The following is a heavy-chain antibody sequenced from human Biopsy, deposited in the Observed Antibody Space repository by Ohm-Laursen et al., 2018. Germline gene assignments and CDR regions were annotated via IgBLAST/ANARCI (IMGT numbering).Heavy chain of an antibody. CDR2: ISGSAGST. Sequence: SLRLSCAASGFTFSNYAMSWVRQASGKGLEWVSAISGSAGSTNYADSVKGRFTISRDNSKNTLYLQLNSLRAEDTALHYCAKINPSSIYYYYGMDVWGQGTTVTVSS. CDR3: AKINPSSIYYYYGMDV. J-gene: IGHJ6*02. V-gene: IGHV3-23*01. CDR1: GFTFSNYA.